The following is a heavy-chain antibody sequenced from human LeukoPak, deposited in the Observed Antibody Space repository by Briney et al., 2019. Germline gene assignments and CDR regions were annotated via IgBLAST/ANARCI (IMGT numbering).Heavy chain of an antibody. Sequence: PGGSLRLSCAASGFTVSSNYMSWVREAPGKGLEWVSVIYSGGSTYYADSVKGRFTISRDNSKNTLYLQMNSLRAEDTAVYYCARDPSYIVGASPFDYWGQGTLVTVSS. CDR2: IYSGGST. CDR3: ARDPSYIVGASPFDY. CDR1: GFTVSSNY. V-gene: IGHV3-66*02. D-gene: IGHD1-26*01. J-gene: IGHJ4*02.